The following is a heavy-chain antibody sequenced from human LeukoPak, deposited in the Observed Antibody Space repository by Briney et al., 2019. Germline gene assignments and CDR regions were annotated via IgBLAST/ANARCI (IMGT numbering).Heavy chain of an antibody. Sequence: SDTLSLTCAVSGGSLSGSFWSWIRQPRGKGLEWIGEINHSGYNNYKPSLKSRVTISVDTSKNQLSLNLTSVTAADTAFYYCAKTRAGYIVAWGQGSLVTVSS. J-gene: IGHJ5*02. V-gene: IGHV4-34*01. CDR1: GGSLSGSF. CDR2: INHSGYN. D-gene: IGHD5-24*01. CDR3: AKTRAGYIVA.